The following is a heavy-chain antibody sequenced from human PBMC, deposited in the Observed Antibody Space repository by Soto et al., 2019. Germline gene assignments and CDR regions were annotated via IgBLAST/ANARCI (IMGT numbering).Heavy chain of an antibody. Sequence: GLAVRVCGSASGDTVTCYYVHRVREAPGQGLEWMGWINPETGGTSYAQKFQGRFNLSRDTSINTAYLELIRLRFDESAVYFCARERYQVISDGMEIWGQETTVTV. CDR1: GDTVTCYY. J-gene: IGHJ6*02. V-gene: IGHV1-2*02. D-gene: IGHD2-2*01. CDR2: INPETGGT. CDR3: ARERYQVISDGMEI.